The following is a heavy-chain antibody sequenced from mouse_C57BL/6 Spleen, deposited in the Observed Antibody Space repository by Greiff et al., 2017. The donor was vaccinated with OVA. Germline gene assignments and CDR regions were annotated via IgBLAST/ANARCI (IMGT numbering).Heavy chain of an antibody. CDR2: IDPENGDT. CDR1: GFNIKDDY. V-gene: IGHV14-4*01. Sequence: VQLQQSGAELVRPGASVKLSCTASGFNIKDDYMHWVKQRPEQGLEWIGWIDPENGDTEYASKFQGKATITADTSSNTAYLQLSSLTSEDTAVYYCTTRGFNWDRDYWGQGTTLTVSS. J-gene: IGHJ2*01. CDR3: TTRGFNWDRDY. D-gene: IGHD4-1*01.